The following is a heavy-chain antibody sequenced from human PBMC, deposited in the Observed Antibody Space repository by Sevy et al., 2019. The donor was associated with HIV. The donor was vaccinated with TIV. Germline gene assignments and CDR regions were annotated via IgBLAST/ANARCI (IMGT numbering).Heavy chain of an antibody. V-gene: IGHV3-21*01. CDR2: ISSGSSYV. CDR3: ASPLHYYDSPSAY. CDR1: GFTFSYYN. Sequence: GGSLRPSCAASGFTFSYYNMNWVRQAPGKGLEWVSSISSGSSYVYHADSVKGRFTISRDNAKNSLYLQMNSLRTEDTAVYYCASPLHYYDSPSAYWGQGTQVTVSS. J-gene: IGHJ4*02. D-gene: IGHD3-22*01.